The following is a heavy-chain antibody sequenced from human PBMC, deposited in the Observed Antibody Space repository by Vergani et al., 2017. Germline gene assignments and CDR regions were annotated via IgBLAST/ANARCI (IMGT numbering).Heavy chain of an antibody. D-gene: IGHD6-13*01. Sequence: QVQLQQWGAGLLKPSETLSLTCAVYGGSFSGYYWSWIRQPPGKGLEWIGEINHRGSTNYNPSLKSRVTISVDTSKNQFSLKLSSVTAADTAVYYCARGSAIIAAAITRGDRGEPVWGKGTTVTVSS. CDR2: INHRGST. J-gene: IGHJ6*04. CDR1: GGSFSGYY. CDR3: ARGSAIIAAAITRGDRGEPV. V-gene: IGHV4-34*01.